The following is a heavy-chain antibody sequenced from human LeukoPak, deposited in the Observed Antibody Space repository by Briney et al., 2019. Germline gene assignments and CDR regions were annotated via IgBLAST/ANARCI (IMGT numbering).Heavy chain of an antibody. Sequence: SGGSLRLSCAASGFTFSSYAMHWVRQAPGKGLEWVAVISYDGSNKYYADSVKGRFTISRDNSKNTLYLQMNSLRAEDTAVYYCASLEYYFDYWGQGTLVTVSS. CDR3: ASLEYYFDY. D-gene: IGHD3-3*01. CDR1: GFTFSSYA. V-gene: IGHV3-30*01. J-gene: IGHJ4*02. CDR2: ISYDGSNK.